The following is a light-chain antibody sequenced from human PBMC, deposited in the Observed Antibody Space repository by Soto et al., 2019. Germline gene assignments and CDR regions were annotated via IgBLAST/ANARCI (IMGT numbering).Light chain of an antibody. Sequence: ENVLTQSPGTLSLSPGERATLSCRASQGISSRYLAWYQQKTGQTPRLLIYDTSSRAAGIPDRFSGSGSGTDFTLTISRLEAEDFAVYCCQQYDSSPPTFGQGTKV. CDR1: QGISSRY. CDR2: DTS. J-gene: IGKJ1*01. CDR3: QQYDSSPPT. V-gene: IGKV3-20*01.